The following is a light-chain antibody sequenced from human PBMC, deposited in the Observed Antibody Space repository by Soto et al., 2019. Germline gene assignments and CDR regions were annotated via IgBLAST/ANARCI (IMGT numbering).Light chain of an antibody. J-gene: IGLJ2*01. Sequence: SSELTQTPSVSVAPGQTARLTCGGDTVGSKSIHWYQQKAGQAPVLVVYDDSDRPSGIPERFSGSNSENMATLTISRVEAGDEADYYCQVWNSVGDHVVFGGGTKLTVL. CDR1: TVGSKS. V-gene: IGLV3-21*02. CDR2: DDS. CDR3: QVWNSVGDHVV.